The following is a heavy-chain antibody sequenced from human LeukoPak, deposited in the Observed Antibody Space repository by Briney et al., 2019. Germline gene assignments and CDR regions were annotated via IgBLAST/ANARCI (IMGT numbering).Heavy chain of an antibody. V-gene: IGHV3-30*04. J-gene: IGHJ4*02. CDR1: GFIFNTYA. CDR2: IAYDGKNT. Sequence: GGSLRLSCAASGFIFNTYAMYWVRQAPGKGLEWVAVIAYDGKNTTYADSVKGRFTISRDNSKNTLYLQMKSLRVEDTAVYHCARVDRPHYDSDGWGYLEHWGQGTLVTVSS. CDR3: ARVDRPHYDSDGWGYLEH. D-gene: IGHD5-12*01.